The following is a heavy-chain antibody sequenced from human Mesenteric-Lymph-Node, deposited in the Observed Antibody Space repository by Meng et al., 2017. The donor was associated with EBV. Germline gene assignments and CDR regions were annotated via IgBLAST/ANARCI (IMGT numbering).Heavy chain of an antibody. D-gene: IGHD4-11*01. CDR1: GGSFSAYY. Sequence: QVQRQQWGAGLLKPSETLSLNCAVYGGSFSAYYWTWIRQPPGKGLEWIGEINHSGSTIYNPSLKSRVTMSVDTSKSQFSLKLSSVTAADTAVYFCARQRSDSRLFDYWGQGTLVTVSS. CDR3: ARQRSDSRLFDY. CDR2: INHSGST. J-gene: IGHJ4*01. V-gene: IGHV4-34*01.